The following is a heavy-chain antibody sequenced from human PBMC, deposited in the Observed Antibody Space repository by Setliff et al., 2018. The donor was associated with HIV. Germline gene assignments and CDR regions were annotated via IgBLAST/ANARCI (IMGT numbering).Heavy chain of an antibody. V-gene: IGHV4-4*09. CDR1: GGSISSYY. CDR2: IYTSGSV. Sequence: SETLSLTCTVSGGSISSYYWSWIRQPPGKGLEWIGYIYTSGSVNYNPSLKSRVTILMDTSNKQFSVRLRSVTAADTATYYCARHRQWHLLPDHWGQGVWVTVSS. J-gene: IGHJ4*02. D-gene: IGHD6-19*01. CDR3: ARHRQWHLLPDH.